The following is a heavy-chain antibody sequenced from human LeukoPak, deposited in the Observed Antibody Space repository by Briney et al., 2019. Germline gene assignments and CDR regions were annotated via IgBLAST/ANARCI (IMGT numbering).Heavy chain of an antibody. J-gene: IGHJ6*02. CDR1: GYTFTGYY. Sequence: ASVKVSCKASGYTFTGYYMHWVRQAPGQGLEWMGWMNPNSGNTGYAQKFQGRVTMTRNTSISTAYMEPSSLRSEDTAVYYCARGLGYSSGWYYYYYYYGMDVWGQGTTVTVSS. CDR2: MNPNSGNT. V-gene: IGHV1-8*02. D-gene: IGHD6-19*01. CDR3: ARGLGYSSGWYYYYYYYGMDV.